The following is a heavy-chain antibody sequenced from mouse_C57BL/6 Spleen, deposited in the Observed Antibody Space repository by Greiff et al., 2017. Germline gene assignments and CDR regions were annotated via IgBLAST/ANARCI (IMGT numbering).Heavy chain of an antibody. D-gene: IGHD2-3*01. CDR1: GYTFTSYW. Sequence: QVQLQQPGAELVKPGASVKMSCKASGYTFTSYWITWVKQRPGQGLEWIGDIYPGSGNTNYNEKFKSKATLTVDTSSSTAYMQLSSLTSEDSAVYYCARPYDGYYYAMDYWGQGTSVTVSA. CDR2: IYPGSGNT. CDR3: ARPYDGYYYAMDY. J-gene: IGHJ4*01. V-gene: IGHV1-55*01.